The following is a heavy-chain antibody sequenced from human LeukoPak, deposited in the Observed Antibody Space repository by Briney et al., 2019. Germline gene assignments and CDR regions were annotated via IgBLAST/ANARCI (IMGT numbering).Heavy chain of an antibody. CDR3: ARGDPYGDIFDY. Sequence: GASVKVSCKASGGTFSSYAISWVRQAPGQGLEWMGGIIPIFGTANYAQKFQGRVTITADESTSTAYMELSSLRSEDTAVYYCARGDPYGDIFDYWGQGTLVTVSS. D-gene: IGHD4-17*01. CDR1: GGTFSSYA. J-gene: IGHJ4*02. V-gene: IGHV1-69*13. CDR2: IIPIFGTA.